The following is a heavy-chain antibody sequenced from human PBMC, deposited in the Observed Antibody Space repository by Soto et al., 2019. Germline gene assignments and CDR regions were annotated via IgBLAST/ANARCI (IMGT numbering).Heavy chain of an antibody. CDR3: AREGYSGGWSDAFDI. Sequence: SETLSLTCTVSGGSVSSGSYYWSWIRQPPGKGLEWIGYIYYSGSTNYNPSLKSRVTISVDTSKNQFSLKLSSVTAADTAVYYCAREGYSGGWSDAFDIWGQGTMVTVSS. CDR2: IYYSGST. J-gene: IGHJ3*02. CDR1: GGSVSSGSYY. D-gene: IGHD6-19*01. V-gene: IGHV4-61*01.